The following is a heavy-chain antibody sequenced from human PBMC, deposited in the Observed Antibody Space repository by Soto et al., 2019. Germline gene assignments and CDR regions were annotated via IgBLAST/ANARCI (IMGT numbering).Heavy chain of an antibody. V-gene: IGHV4-59*01. CDR2: IYYSGST. D-gene: IGHD1-1*01. CDR3: ARDKVDIGVSGTHYYSGMDV. CDR1: GGSISNYY. J-gene: IGHJ6*02. Sequence: QVQLQESGPGLVKPSETLSLTCTVSGGSISNYYWSWIRQPPGKGLEWIGYIYYSGSTNYNPSLNSRVTISVDTSKNRFSLTPSSVTAADTAVYYCARDKVDIGVSGTHYYSGMDVWGQGTTVTVSS.